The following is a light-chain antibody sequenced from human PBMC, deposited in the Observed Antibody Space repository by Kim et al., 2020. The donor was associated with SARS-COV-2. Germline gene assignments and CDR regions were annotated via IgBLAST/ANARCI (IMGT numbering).Light chain of an antibody. J-gene: IGLJ3*02. CDR1: SGSIASNY. CDR3: QSFDTSVWV. Sequence: GKLVTISCTRSSGSIASNYVQWYQKRPGSAHTTVIYEDNLRPSEVPDRFSGSIDSSSNSASLTISGLKTEDEADYYCQSFDTSVWVFGGGTKLTVL. V-gene: IGLV6-57*03. CDR2: EDN.